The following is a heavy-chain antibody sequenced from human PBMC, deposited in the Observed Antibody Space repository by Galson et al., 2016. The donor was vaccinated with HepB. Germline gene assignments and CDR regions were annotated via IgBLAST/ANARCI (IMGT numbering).Heavy chain of an antibody. CDR3: AKDLGARYDFWSGSRGYYNYYGVDV. V-gene: IGHV3-30*18. Sequence: SLRLSCAASGFSFSSHGMHWVRQAPGKGLEWVALISHDGSDKFYAVSVKGRFTISRDNSKNTLYLQMNSLRAEDTAVYYCAKDLGARYDFWSGSRGYYNYYGVDVWGQGTTVTFSS. CDR2: ISHDGSDK. D-gene: IGHD3-3*01. J-gene: IGHJ6*02. CDR1: GFSFSSHG.